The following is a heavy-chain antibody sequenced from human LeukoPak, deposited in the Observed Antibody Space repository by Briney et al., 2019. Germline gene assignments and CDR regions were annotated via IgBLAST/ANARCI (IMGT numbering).Heavy chain of an antibody. CDR2: INPSGCST. CDR3: ARDPDYYCGMDV. J-gene: IGHJ6*04. V-gene: IGHV1-46*01. CDR1: GYTCTSYY. Sequence: SVKVSCKASGYTCTSYYIHGLRQPPGQGLDGMGIINPSGCSTSYAQKFQGRVTMTRDTSTSTVYMELTSLRSEDTAVYYCARDPDYYCGMDVWGKGTTVTVSS.